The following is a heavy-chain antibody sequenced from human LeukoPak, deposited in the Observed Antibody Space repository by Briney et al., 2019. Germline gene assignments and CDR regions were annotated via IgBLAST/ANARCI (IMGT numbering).Heavy chain of an antibody. CDR3: ASEFREDHSGSQYFQH. CDR1: GFSFSSYA. D-gene: IGHD5-12*01. V-gene: IGHV3-30*04. CDR2: MSYDGNGK. J-gene: IGHJ1*01. Sequence: GASLRLSCAASGFSFSSYAMHWVRQAPGKGLEWVAFMSYDGNGKHYADSVKGRFTISRDNSKNTLYLQMNSLRAEDTAVYFCASEFREDHSGSQYFQHWGQGTLVSVSS.